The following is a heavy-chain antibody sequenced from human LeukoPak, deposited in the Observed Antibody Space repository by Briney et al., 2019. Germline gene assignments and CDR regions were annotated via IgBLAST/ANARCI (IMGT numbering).Heavy chain of an antibody. V-gene: IGHV3-30*03. CDR2: ISYDGSNK. J-gene: IGHJ4*02. CDR1: GFTFRSYG. Sequence: PGGSLRLSCAASGFTFRSYGIHWVHQAPGKGLEWVAVISYDGSNKYYADSVKGRFTISRDNSKNTLYLQMNSLRAEDTAVYYCATPTDGYWGQGTLVTVSS. CDR3: ATPTDGY. D-gene: IGHD4-17*01.